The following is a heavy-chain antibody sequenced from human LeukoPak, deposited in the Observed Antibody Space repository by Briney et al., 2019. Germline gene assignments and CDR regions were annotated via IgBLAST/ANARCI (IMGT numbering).Heavy chain of an antibody. V-gene: IGHV3-23*01. Sequence: GGSLRLSCAASGFTFSTYAMTWVRQAPGKGLEWVSSITGSGGSTYYADSVKGRFTISRDNSRNALFLQMNSLRAEDTAVYYCARERSGGSQGDAFDIWGQGTMVTVSS. CDR3: ARERSGGSQGDAFDI. J-gene: IGHJ3*02. CDR1: GFTFSTYA. CDR2: ITGSGGST. D-gene: IGHD2-15*01.